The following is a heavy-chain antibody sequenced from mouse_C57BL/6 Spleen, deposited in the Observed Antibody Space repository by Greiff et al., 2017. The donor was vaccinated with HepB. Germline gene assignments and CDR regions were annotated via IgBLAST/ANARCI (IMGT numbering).Heavy chain of an antibody. CDR3: ARDYYSNYVYAMDY. D-gene: IGHD2-5*01. Sequence: QVQLQQSGAELVKPGASVKISCKASGYAFSSYWMNWVKQRPGKGLEWIGQIYPGDGDTNYNGKFKGKATLTADKSSSTAYMQLSSLTSEDSAVYFCARDYYSNYVYAMDYWGQGTSVTVSS. J-gene: IGHJ4*01. CDR2: IYPGDGDT. V-gene: IGHV1-80*01. CDR1: GYAFSSYW.